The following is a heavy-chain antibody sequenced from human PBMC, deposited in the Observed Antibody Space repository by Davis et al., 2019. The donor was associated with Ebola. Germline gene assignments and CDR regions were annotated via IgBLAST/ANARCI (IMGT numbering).Heavy chain of an antibody. CDR3: ARGGAGTASAGTGYFHY. CDR1: GFIFNNYW. D-gene: IGHD1-7*01. CDR2: INSDGSIT. V-gene: IGHV3-74*01. Sequence: GESLKISCAASGFIFNNYWMHWVRQAPGKGLVWVSRINSDGSITNYADSVKGRFTISRDNAKNTLYLQMNSLRAEDTAVYYCARGGAGTASAGTGYFHYWGQGTLVTVSS. J-gene: IGHJ1*01.